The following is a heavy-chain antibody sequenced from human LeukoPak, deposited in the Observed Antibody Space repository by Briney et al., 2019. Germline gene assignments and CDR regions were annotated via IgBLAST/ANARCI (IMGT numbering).Heavy chain of an antibody. J-gene: IGHJ3*02. CDR1: GFTVSSNY. CDR2: IYSGGST. V-gene: IGHV3-53*01. D-gene: IGHD4-17*01. Sequence: GGSLRLSCAASGFTVSSNYMSWVRQAPGKGLEWVSVIYSGGSTYYADSVKGRFTISRDNSKNTLYLQMNSLRAEDTAVYYCARLSVTTPDAFDIWGQGTMVTVSS. CDR3: ARLSVTTPDAFDI.